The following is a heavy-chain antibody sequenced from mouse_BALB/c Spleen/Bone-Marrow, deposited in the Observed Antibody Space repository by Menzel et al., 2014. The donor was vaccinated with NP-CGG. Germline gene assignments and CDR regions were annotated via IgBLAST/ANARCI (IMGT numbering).Heavy chain of an antibody. CDR1: GFTFSSYA. V-gene: IGHV5-6-5*01. J-gene: IGHJ3*01. Sequence: EVKLVESGGGLVKPGGSLKLSCAASGFTFSSYAMSWVRQTPEKRLEWVASISSGGSTYYPNSVKGRFTISRDNARNILYLQMSSLRSEDTAMYYCASYYEYTWFAYWGQGTLVTVSA. CDR2: ISSGGST. CDR3: ASYYEYTWFAY. D-gene: IGHD2-4*01.